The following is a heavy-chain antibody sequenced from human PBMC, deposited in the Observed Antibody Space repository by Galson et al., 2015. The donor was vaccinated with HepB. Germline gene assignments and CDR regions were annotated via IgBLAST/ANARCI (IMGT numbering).Heavy chain of an antibody. Sequence: CAISGDSVSSNSAAWNWIRQSPSRGLEWLGRTYYRSKWYNDYAVSVKSRITINPDTSKNQFSLQLNSVTPEDTAVYYCAREGSGHSSSWYYGDWYYYYGMDVWGQGTTVTVSS. V-gene: IGHV6-1*01. CDR1: GDSVSSNSAA. CDR2: TYYRSKWYN. D-gene: IGHD6-13*01. CDR3: AREGSGHSSSWYYGDWYYYYGMDV. J-gene: IGHJ6*02.